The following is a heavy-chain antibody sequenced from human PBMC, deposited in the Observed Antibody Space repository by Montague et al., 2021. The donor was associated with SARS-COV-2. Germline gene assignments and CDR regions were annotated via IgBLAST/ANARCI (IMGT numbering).Heavy chain of an antibody. V-gene: IGHV3-74*03. Sequence: SLRLSCAASGFTFSSYWMHWVRQVPGKGLLWVSRINIDGCRTTYSDSVQGRFTISRDNAKNTLFLQMNGLRADDTAVYYCTRSGDGVYYGMDVWGQGTTVTVSS. CDR3: TRSGDGVYYGMDV. D-gene: IGHD2-21*02. CDR1: GFTFSSYW. CDR2: INIDGCRT. J-gene: IGHJ6*02.